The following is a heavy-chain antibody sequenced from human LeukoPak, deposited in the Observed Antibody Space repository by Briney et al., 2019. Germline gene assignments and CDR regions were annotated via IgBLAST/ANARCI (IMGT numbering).Heavy chain of an antibody. CDR2: IIPIVGTA. V-gene: IGHV1-69*13. CDR1: GGTFSSYA. D-gene: IGHD2-15*01. Sequence: SVEVSCKASGGTFSSYAISWVRQAPGQGLEWMGGIIPIVGTANYAQKFQGRVTITADESTSTAYMELSSLRSEDTAVYCCARTPGGRTPYDAFDIWGQRTMVTVSS. J-gene: IGHJ3*02. CDR3: ARTPGGRTPYDAFDI.